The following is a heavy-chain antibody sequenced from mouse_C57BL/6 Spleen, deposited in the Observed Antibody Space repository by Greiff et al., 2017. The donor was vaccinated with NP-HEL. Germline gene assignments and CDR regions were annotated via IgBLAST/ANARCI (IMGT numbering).Heavy chain of an antibody. Sequence: VQLQQPGAELVKPGASVKLSCKASGYTFTSYWMQWVKQRPGQGLEWIGEIDPSDSYTNYNQKFKGKATLTVDTSSSTAYMQLSSLTSEDSAVYYCARYYGSSAWFAYWGQGTLVTVSA. D-gene: IGHD1-1*01. CDR2: IDPSDSYT. V-gene: IGHV1-50*01. J-gene: IGHJ3*01. CDR1: GYTFTSYW. CDR3: ARYYGSSAWFAY.